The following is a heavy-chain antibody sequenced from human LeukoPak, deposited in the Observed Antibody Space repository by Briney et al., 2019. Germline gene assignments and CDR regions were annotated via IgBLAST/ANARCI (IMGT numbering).Heavy chain of an antibody. CDR2: IHHSGST. Sequence: SETLSLTCAVYGGSFSGYYWSWIRQPPGKGLEWIGEIHHSGSTNYNPSLKSRVTISVDTSKNQFSLKLSSVTAADTAVYYCARGFSSMVRGVITSVHGGNWFDPWGQGTLVTVSS. V-gene: IGHV4-34*01. D-gene: IGHD3-10*01. CDR1: GGSFSGYY. CDR3: ARGFSSMVRGVITSVHGGNWFDP. J-gene: IGHJ5*02.